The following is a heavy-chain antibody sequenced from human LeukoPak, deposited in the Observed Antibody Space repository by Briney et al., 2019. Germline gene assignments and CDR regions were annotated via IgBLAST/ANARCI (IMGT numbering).Heavy chain of an antibody. V-gene: IGHV1-3*01. CDR2: INAGNGNT. CDR3: ARGVPDYSSSWYYFDY. D-gene: IGHD6-13*01. Sequence: GASVKVSCKASGYTFTSYAMHWVRQAPGQRLEWMGWINAGNGNTKYSQKFQGRVTITRDTSASTAYMELRSLRSDDTAVYYCARGVPDYSSSWYYFDYWGQGTLVTVSS. CDR1: GYTFTSYA. J-gene: IGHJ4*02.